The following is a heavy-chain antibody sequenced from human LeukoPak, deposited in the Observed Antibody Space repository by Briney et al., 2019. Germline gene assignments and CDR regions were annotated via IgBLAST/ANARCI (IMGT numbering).Heavy chain of an antibody. CDR3: AKVTTVTRAFDI. CDR1: GFTFSSYG. V-gene: IGHV3-30*18. D-gene: IGHD4-17*01. CDR2: ISYDGSNK. J-gene: IGHJ3*02. Sequence: GGSLRLSCAASGFTFSSYGMHWVRQAPGKGLEWVAVISYDGSNKYYADSVKGRFTISRDNSKNTLYLQMNSLRAEDTAVYYCAKVTTVTRAFDIWGQGTMVTVSS.